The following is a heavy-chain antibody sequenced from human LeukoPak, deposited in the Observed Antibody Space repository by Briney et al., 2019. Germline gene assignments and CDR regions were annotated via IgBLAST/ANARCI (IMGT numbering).Heavy chain of an antibody. V-gene: IGHV4-61*02. Sequence: PSETLSLTCTVSGGSISSGLYYWSWIRQPAGKGLEWIVRIYTSGSTNYNPSLKSRVTISLDTSKNQFSLKLSSVTAADTAVYYCARVTGYMIEDYFDYWGQGTLVTVSS. CDR1: GGSISSGLYY. D-gene: IGHD3-22*01. CDR2: IYTSGST. CDR3: ARVTGYMIEDYFDY. J-gene: IGHJ4*02.